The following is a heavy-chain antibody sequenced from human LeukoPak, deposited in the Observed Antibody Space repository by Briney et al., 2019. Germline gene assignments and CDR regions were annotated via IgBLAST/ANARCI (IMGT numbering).Heavy chain of an antibody. D-gene: IGHD4-17*01. CDR1: GGSSSGYY. J-gene: IGHJ4*02. CDR3: ARGGYYGDYGY. Sequence: PSETLSLTCAVYGGSSSGYYWSWIRQPPGKGLEWIGEINHSGSTNYNPSLKSRVTISVDTSKNQFSLKLSSVTAADTAVYYCARGGYYGDYGYWGQGTLVTVSS. V-gene: IGHV4-34*01. CDR2: INHSGST.